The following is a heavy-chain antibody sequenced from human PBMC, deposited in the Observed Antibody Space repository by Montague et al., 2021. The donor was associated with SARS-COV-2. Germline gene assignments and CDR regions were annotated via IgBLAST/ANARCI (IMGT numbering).Heavy chain of an antibody. Sequence: SLRLSCAASGFTFSSYAMSWVRQAPGKGLEWVSAISGNGSSAYYADSVKGRFTISRDNSKNTLYLQMNSLRAEDTAVYYCAKGDVDTAMAFEYWGQGTLVTVSS. D-gene: IGHD5-18*01. CDR1: GFTFSSYA. V-gene: IGHV3-23*01. CDR3: AKGDVDTAMAFEY. J-gene: IGHJ4*02. CDR2: ISGNGSSA.